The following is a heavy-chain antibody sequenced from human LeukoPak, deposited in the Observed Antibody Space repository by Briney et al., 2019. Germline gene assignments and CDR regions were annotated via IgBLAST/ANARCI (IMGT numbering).Heavy chain of an antibody. D-gene: IGHD4-17*01. Sequence: GCSVNVSCKASGYTFTTYYMHWVRPAPGQGLEWMGIINPSGGSTTYAQKFQGRVTMTRDTSTSTVYMELSSLRSEDTAVYYCARGYGDYAYWGQGTLLPVSS. CDR2: INPSGGST. CDR3: ARGYGDYAY. CDR1: GYTFTTYY. J-gene: IGHJ4*02. V-gene: IGHV1-46*01.